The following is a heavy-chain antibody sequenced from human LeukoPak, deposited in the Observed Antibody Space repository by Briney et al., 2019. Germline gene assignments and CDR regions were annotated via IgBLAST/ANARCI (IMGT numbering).Heavy chain of an antibody. V-gene: IGHV4-30-2*05. J-gene: IGHJ4*02. CDR1: GGSISSGGYY. CDR3: ARYGPNYYGSGPY. CDR2: IYHSGST. Sequence: PSETLSLTCTVSGGSISSGGYYWSWIRQPPGKGLEWIGYIYHSGSTYYNPSLKSRVTISVDTSKNQFSLKLSSVTAADTAVYYCARYGPNYYGSGPYWGQGTLVTVSS. D-gene: IGHD3-10*01.